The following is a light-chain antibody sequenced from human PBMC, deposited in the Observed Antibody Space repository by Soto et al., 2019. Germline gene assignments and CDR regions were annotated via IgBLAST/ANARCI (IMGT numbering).Light chain of an antibody. V-gene: IGKV1-5*03. CDR2: KAS. CDR3: QQYKSYSLT. Sequence: DIQMTQFPSTLSASVGDRVTVTCRASQNVDNRLAWYQQKPGKVPKLLIYKASNLQSGVPSRFSGSGSGTEFSLTISSLQPDDFASFYCQQYKSYSLTFGGGTTVEIK. J-gene: IGKJ4*01. CDR1: QNVDNR.